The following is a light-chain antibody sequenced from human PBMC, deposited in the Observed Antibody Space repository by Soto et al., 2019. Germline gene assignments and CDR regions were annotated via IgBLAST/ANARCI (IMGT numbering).Light chain of an antibody. CDR2: GAS. CDR1: QTVNSN. J-gene: IGKJ1*01. CDR3: QQYNNWSPWT. V-gene: IGKV3-15*01. Sequence: EIVMTQSPATLSVSPGERATLSCRASQTVNSNLAWYQQRPGQAPRLLISGASTRAPGIPARFSGSGSGTEFTLTISSLQSEDFAVYYCQQYNNWSPWTFGQGTRVEI.